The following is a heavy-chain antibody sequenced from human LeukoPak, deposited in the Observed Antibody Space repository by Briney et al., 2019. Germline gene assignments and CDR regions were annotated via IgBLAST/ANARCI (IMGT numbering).Heavy chain of an antibody. CDR1: GGSFSGYY. V-gene: IGHV4-34*01. Sequence: PSETLSLACAVYGGSFSGYYWSWIRQPPGKGLEWIGEINHSGSTNYNPSLKRRVTISVDTSKNQFSLKLSSVTAADTAVYYCARVTKALQWLVRANWFDPWGQGTLVTVSS. CDR3: ARVTKALQWLVRANWFDP. CDR2: INHSGST. J-gene: IGHJ5*02. D-gene: IGHD6-19*01.